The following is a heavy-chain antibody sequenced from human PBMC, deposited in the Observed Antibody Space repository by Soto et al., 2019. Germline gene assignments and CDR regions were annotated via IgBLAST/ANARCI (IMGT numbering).Heavy chain of an antibody. J-gene: IGHJ4*02. CDR3: ARVHYSDSTGDY. Sequence: SETLSLTCAVYGGSFSGYYWSWIRQPPGKGLEWIGEINHSGSTNYNPSLKSRVTISVDTSKNQFSLKLSSVTAADTAVYYCARVHYSDSTGDYWGKGTLVTVSS. V-gene: IGHV4-34*01. CDR1: GGSFSGYY. CDR2: INHSGST. D-gene: IGHD3-22*01.